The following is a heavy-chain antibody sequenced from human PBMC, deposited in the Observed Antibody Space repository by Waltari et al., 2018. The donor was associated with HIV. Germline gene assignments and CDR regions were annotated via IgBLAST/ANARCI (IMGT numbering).Heavy chain of an antibody. CDR1: GFTFSHFW. CDR2: IKQAGSEE. CDR3: ASPSIRAGMDV. D-gene: IGHD2-2*02. J-gene: IGHJ6*02. V-gene: IGHV3-7*01. Sequence: EVQLVESGGGLVQPGGSLRLSCAASGFTFSHFWMSWVRQAPGKWLEWLYNIKQAGSEEYYVDSVQGRFTISRDNAKNSLYLQMNSLRAEDTAVYYCASPSIRAGMDVWGQGTTVTVSS.